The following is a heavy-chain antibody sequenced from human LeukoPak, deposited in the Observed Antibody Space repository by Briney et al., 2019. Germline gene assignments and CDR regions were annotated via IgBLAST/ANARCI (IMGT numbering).Heavy chain of an antibody. Sequence: GASVKVSCKASGYTFIDYGLTWVRQAPGQGLEWMGWIRPRNGDTRYAQKLQDRVIMTTDTSTTTAYLELRSLRSDDTAVYFCARALSGNYGQVSFTEFDYWGQGTLITVSS. J-gene: IGHJ4*02. V-gene: IGHV1-18*01. CDR3: ARALSGNYGQVSFTEFDY. CDR2: IRPRNGDT. D-gene: IGHD4-11*01. CDR1: GYTFIDYG.